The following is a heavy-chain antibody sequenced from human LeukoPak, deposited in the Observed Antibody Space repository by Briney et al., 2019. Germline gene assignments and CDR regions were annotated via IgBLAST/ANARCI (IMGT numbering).Heavy chain of an antibody. J-gene: IGHJ4*02. CDR3: ARVGGYSGFY. CDR2: IHDNGRT. CDR1: GGPISGYL. D-gene: IGHD5-12*01. V-gene: IGHV4-59*13. Sequence: PSETLSLTCTVSGGPISGYLWSWIRQPPGKGLEWIGYIHDNGRTTYNPSLRSRVTISIDTSKSQFSLKLNSLTTTDTAVYYCARVGGYSGFYWGQGTLVTVSS.